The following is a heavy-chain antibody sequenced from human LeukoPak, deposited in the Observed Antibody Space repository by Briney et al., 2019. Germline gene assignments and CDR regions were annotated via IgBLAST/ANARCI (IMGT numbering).Heavy chain of an antibody. D-gene: IGHD2-2*01. J-gene: IGHJ4*02. CDR3: ARANFLYCSSTTCLFDY. CDR2: INPNDGDT. CDR1: GYTFTDYY. V-gene: IGHV1-2*02. Sequence: ASVKVSCKASGYTFTDYYMHWVRQAPGQGFEWMGWINPNDGDTNYAQKSQGRVTMTRDTSISTAHMEVSRLRSDDTAVYYCARANFLYCSSTTCLFDYWGQGTLVTVSS.